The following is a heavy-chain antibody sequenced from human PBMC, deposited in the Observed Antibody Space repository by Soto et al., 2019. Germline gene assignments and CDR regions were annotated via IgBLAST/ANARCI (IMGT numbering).Heavy chain of an antibody. D-gene: IGHD1-1*01. Sequence: QVQLVESGGGVVQPGRSLRLSCAASGFTFSSYAMHWVRQAPGKGLEWVAVISYDGSNKYYADSVRGRFTISRDNSKNTLYLQMNSLRSEDTAVYYCAKVVQSERLVVYGMDVWGQGTTVTVSS. V-gene: IGHV3-30*04. CDR2: ISYDGSNK. J-gene: IGHJ6*02. CDR1: GFTFSSYA. CDR3: AKVVQSERLVVYGMDV.